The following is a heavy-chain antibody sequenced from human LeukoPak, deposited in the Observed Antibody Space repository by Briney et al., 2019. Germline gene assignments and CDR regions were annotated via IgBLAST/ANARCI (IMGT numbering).Heavy chain of an antibody. CDR1: GVTFSTYA. D-gene: IGHD2-2*01. J-gene: IGHJ6*03. Sequence: GGSLRLSCVASGVTFSTYAMSWVRQAPGKGLEWVSAISGSGGDTHYAESVKGRFTISRDNSKNTLYLQMNSLRAEDTAVYYCAKEFVPAAILSYYYMDVWGRGTTVSVSS. CDR3: AKEFVPAAILSYYYMDV. V-gene: IGHV3-23*01. CDR2: ISGSGGDT.